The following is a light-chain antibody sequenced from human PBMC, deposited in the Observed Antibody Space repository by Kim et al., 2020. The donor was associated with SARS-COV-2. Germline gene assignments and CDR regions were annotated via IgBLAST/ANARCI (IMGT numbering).Light chain of an antibody. V-gene: IGLV2-23*02. Sequence: GQSITISCTGILTDIGSYDLVSWYQQHPGKAPKLMIYEVTKRPSGVSNRFSGSKYGNTASLTISGLQAEDEGNYFCCSYAGSSTLVFGGGTKVTVL. CDR1: LTDIGSYDL. J-gene: IGLJ3*02. CDR2: EVT. CDR3: CSYAGSSTLV.